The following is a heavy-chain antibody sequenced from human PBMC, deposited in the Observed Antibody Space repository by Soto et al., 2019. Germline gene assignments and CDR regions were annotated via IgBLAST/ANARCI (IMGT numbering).Heavy chain of an antibody. D-gene: IGHD7-27*01. CDR2: IYYSGST. CDR1: GGSISSSSYY. Sequence: SETLSLTCTVSGGSISSSSYYWGWIRQPPGKGLEWIGSIYYSGSTYYNPSLKSRVTISVDTSKNQFSLKLSSVTAADTAVYYCARLVEGTGDPFDYWGQGTLVTVSS. CDR3: ARLVEGTGDPFDY. J-gene: IGHJ4*02. V-gene: IGHV4-39*01.